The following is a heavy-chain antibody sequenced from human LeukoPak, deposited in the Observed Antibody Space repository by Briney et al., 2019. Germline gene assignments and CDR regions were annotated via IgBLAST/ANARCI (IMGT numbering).Heavy chain of an antibody. CDR1: GDSVSSNSVT. V-gene: IGHV6-1*01. D-gene: IGHD2-2*01. CDR3: ARRLTQYDCFDR. Sequence: SLTLSLTCAISGDSVSSNSVTWNCVRQSPSRVVGWLGRTYYRSTWYNDYAVSVRGRINVNPDTSKNQFSLHLNSVTPEDTAVYYCARRLTQYDCFDRWGQRIPVTVSS. J-gene: IGHJ5*02. CDR2: TYYRSTWYN.